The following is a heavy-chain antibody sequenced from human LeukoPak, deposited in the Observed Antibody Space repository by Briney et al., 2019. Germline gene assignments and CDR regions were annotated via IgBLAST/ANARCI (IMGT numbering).Heavy chain of an antibody. CDR1: GGXFSSYA. CDR2: IIPILAIA. D-gene: IGHD3-9*01. V-gene: IGHV1-69*04. Sequence: ASVKVSCTASGGXFSSYAINWVRQAPGQGLEWVGRIIPILAIANYAQRFQGRVTITADKSTSTAYMELSSLRSEDTAVYYCAWNYDILTGTLDYWGQGTLVTVSS. J-gene: IGHJ4*02. CDR3: AWNYDILTGTLDY.